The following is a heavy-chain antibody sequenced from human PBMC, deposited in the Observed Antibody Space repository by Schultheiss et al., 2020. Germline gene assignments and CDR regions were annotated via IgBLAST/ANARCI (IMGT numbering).Heavy chain of an antibody. V-gene: IGHV3-30*18. J-gene: IGHJ4*02. CDR1: GFTFSSYG. CDR3: AKDGRGTFDY. D-gene: IGHD3-10*01. Sequence: GGSLRLSCAASGFTFSSYGMHWVRQAPGKGLEWVAVISYDGSNKYYADSVKGRFTISRDNSKNTLYPQMNSLRAEDTAVYYCAKDGRGTFDYWGQGTLVTVSS. CDR2: ISYDGSNK.